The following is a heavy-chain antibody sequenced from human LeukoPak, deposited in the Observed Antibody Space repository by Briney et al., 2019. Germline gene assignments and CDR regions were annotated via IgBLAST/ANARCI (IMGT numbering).Heavy chain of an antibody. V-gene: IGHV4-31*03. D-gene: IGHD4-11*01. Sequence: SETLSLTCTVSGGSISSGGYYWSWIRQHPGKGLEWIGYIYYSGSTYYNPSLKSRVTISVDRSKNHFSLKLSSVTAADTAVYYCARDLFDYSSLGRYFDYWGQGALVTVSS. CDR2: IYYSGST. J-gene: IGHJ4*02. CDR3: ARDLFDYSSLGRYFDY. CDR1: GGSISSGGYY.